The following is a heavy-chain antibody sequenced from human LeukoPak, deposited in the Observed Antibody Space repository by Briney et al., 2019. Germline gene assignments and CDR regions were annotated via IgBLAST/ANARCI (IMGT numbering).Heavy chain of an antibody. D-gene: IGHD1-26*01. V-gene: IGHV4-4*07. CDR1: GGSISSYY. J-gene: IGHJ4*02. CDR2: IYTSGST. Sequence: SETLSLTCTVSGGSISSYYWSWIRQPAGKGLEWIGRIYTSGSTNYNPSLKSRVTMSVDTSKNQFSLKLSSVTAADTAVYYCAKSGSLSTPFDYWGQGTLVTVSS. CDR3: AKSGSLSTPFDY.